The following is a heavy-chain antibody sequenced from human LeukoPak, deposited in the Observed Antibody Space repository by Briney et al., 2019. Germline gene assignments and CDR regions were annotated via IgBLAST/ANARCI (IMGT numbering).Heavy chain of an antibody. CDR2: INSDGSWT. V-gene: IGHV3-74*01. J-gene: IGHJ4*02. CDR1: GNYW. CDR3: VSFYETY. D-gene: IGHD2/OR15-2a*01. Sequence: GGSLRLSCAASGNYWMHWVRQAPGKGLVWVSHINSDGSWTSYADSVRGRFTISKDNAKNTVYLQMNSLRAEGTAVYYCVSFYETYWGRGTLVTVSS.